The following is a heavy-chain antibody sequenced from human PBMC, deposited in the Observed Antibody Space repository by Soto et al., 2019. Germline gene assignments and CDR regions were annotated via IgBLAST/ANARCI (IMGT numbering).Heavy chain of an antibody. CDR3: ARDQRRFLEWLSLHMDV. V-gene: IGHV3-7*01. J-gene: IGHJ6*02. D-gene: IGHD3-3*01. CDR1: GFTFSSYW. CDR2: IKQDGSEK. Sequence: GGSLRLSCAASGFTFSSYWMSWVRQAPGKGLEWVANIKQDGSEKYYVDSVKGRFTISRDNAKNSLYLQMNSLRAEDTAVYYCARDQRRFLEWLSLHMDVWGQGTTVTVSS.